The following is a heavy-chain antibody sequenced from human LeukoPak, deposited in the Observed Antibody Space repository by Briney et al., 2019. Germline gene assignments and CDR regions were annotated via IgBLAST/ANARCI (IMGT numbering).Heavy chain of an antibody. CDR1: GGSISSGGYY. CDR2: IYYSGST. CDR3: ARGWDDYGDEYYFDY. Sequence: SETLSLTCTVSGGSISSGGYYWSWIRQHPEKGLEWIGYIYYSGSTYYNPSLKSRVTISVDTSKNQFSLKLSSVTAADTAVYYCARGWDDYGDEYYFDYWGQGTLVTVSS. D-gene: IGHD4-17*01. V-gene: IGHV4-30-4*08. J-gene: IGHJ4*02.